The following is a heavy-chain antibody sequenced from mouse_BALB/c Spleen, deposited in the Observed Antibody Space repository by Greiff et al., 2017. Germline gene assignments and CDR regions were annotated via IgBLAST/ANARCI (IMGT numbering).Heavy chain of an antibody. V-gene: IGHV1-5*01. CDR1: GYSFTSYW. CDR3: TRGYGNYGGEY. J-gene: IGHJ4*01. Sequence: VQLQQSGPELVKTGASVKMSCKASGYSFTSYWMHWVKQRPGQGLEWIGAIYPGNSDTSYNQKFKGKAKLTAVTSASTAYMELSSLTNEDSAVYYCTRGYGNYGGEYWGQGTSVTVSA. CDR2: IYPGNSDT. D-gene: IGHD2-10*02.